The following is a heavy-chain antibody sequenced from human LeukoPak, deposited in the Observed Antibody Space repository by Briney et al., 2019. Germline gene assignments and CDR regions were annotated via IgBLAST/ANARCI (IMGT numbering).Heavy chain of an antibody. Sequence: PGGSLRLSCAASGFTFSSSAMSWVRRVPGKGLEWVSGISASGGSTSYADSVRGRFTISRDNAKNSLYLQMNSLRAEDTAVYYCARDPCSGGSCYDYWGQGTLVTVSS. CDR3: ARDPCSGGSCYDY. D-gene: IGHD2-15*01. V-gene: IGHV3-23*01. J-gene: IGHJ4*02. CDR1: GFTFSSSA. CDR2: ISASGGST.